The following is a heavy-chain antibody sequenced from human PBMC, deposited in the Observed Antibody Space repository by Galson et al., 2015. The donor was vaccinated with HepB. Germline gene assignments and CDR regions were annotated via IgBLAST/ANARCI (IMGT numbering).Heavy chain of an antibody. CDR2: IDPSDSYT. V-gene: IGHV5-10-1*01. J-gene: IGHJ4*02. Sequence: QSGAEVKKPGESLRISCKGSGYSFTSYWISWVRQMPGKGLEWMGRIDPSDSYTNYSPSFQGHVTISADKSISTAYLQWSSLKASDTAMYYCASELGSYGSGSYYNDYFDYWGQGTLVTVSS. CDR1: GYSFTSYW. D-gene: IGHD3-10*01. CDR3: ASELGSYGSGSYYNDYFDY.